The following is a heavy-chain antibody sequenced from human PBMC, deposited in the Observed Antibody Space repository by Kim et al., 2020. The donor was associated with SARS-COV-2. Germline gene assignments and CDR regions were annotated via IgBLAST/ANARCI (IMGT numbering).Heavy chain of an antibody. CDR2: IWHDGSNK. V-gene: IGHV3-33*01. J-gene: IGHJ4*02. CDR3: ARDRNIGSSYFDY. D-gene: IGHD5-12*01. Sequence: GGSLRLSCVASGFSFSNYGMEWVRQAPGKGLEWVAVIWHDGSNKFYAQSVKGRFTISRDNSKNTLYLQMHSLTAEDTAAYYCARDRNIGSSYFDYWGQGT. CDR1: GFSFSNYG.